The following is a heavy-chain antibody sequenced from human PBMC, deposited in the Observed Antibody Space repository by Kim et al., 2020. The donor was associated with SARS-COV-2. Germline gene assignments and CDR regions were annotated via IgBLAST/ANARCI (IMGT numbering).Heavy chain of an antibody. J-gene: IGHJ4*02. V-gene: IGHV3-30*07. D-gene: IGHD7-27*01. Sequence: AASEKGRFTIPRDNSKNTLYLHENSLRADDAAVYYCARTHSKWGLSMDYWGQGTLVTVSS. CDR3: ARTHSKWGLSMDY.